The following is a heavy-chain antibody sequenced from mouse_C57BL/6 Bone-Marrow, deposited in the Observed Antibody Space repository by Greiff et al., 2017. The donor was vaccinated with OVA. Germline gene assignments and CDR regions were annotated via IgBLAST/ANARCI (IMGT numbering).Heavy chain of an antibody. CDR1: GYTFTGYW. CDR3: ARWGFDV. V-gene: IGHV1-9*01. Sequence: VQLQQSGAELMKPGASVKLSCKATGYTFTGYWIEWVKQRPGHGLEWIGEILPGSGSTNYNEKFKGKATFTADTSSNTAYMQLSLTTEDSAIYYCARWGFDVWGTGTTVTVSS. CDR2: ILPGSGST. J-gene: IGHJ1*03.